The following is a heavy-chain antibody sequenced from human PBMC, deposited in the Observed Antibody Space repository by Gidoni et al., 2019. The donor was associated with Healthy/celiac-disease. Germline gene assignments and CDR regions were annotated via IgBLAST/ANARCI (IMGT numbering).Heavy chain of an antibody. CDR2: IRQVESVK. V-gene: IGHV3-7*04. J-gene: IGHJ5*02. D-gene: IGHD1-26*01. CDR1: GFTFSSHR. CDR3: ARGNRRGGGGIVTDNWFDP. Sequence: EVQLVESGGGLVQPGGSLRLACAASGFTFSSHRMRGVRQAPGKGLEGVPTIRQVESVKCNWSVVTGGFTTSKDNAKTQLYRQINSVGAGDRAVYFCARGNRRGGGGIVTDNWFDPWGQGTLVTVSS.